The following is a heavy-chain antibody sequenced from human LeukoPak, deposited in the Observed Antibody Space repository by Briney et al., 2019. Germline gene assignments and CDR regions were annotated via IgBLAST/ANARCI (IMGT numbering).Heavy chain of an antibody. Sequence: ASVKVSCKASGYTFTGYYMHWVRQAPGQGLEWMGRINPNSGDTNYAQKFQGSVTMTRDTSISTAYMELSRLRYDTAVYYCARMNWDDSSGYYGPHFDYWGQGTLVTVSS. CDR1: GYTFTGYY. CDR3: ARMNWDDSSGYYGPHFDY. D-gene: IGHD3-22*01. V-gene: IGHV1-2*06. J-gene: IGHJ4*02. CDR2: INPNSGDT.